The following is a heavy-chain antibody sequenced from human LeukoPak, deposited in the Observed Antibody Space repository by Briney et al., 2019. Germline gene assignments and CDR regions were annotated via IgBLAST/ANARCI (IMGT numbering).Heavy chain of an antibody. J-gene: IGHJ3*02. CDR1: GFIFSNYW. V-gene: IGHV3-7*03. Sequence: GGSLRLSCAASGFIFSNYWMGWVRQAPGKGLESLANIKTDGSEKYYVDSVKGRFSISRDNAKNSLYLQMNSLRAEGTAVYYCVSAVRGSSFAICGQGAKVTVSS. CDR3: VSAVRGSSFAI. CDR2: IKTDGSEK. D-gene: IGHD3-10*02.